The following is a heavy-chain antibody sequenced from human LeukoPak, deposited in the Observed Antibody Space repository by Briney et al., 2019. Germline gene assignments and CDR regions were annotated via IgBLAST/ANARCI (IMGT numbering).Heavy chain of an antibody. V-gene: IGHV4-39*01. CDR1: GFTFSSYA. Sequence: GSLRLPCAASGFTFSSYAMSWVRQAPGKGLEWIGNIYYSGSTYYNESLESRVTISIDTSKNQFSLKLTSVTAADTSVYYCARQTGSGLFILPGGQGTLVTVSS. D-gene: IGHD3/OR15-3a*01. CDR3: ARQTGSGLFILP. CDR2: IYYSGST. J-gene: IGHJ4*02.